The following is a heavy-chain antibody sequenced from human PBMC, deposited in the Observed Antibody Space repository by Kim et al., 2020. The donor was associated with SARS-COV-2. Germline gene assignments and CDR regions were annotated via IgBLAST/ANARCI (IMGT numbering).Heavy chain of an antibody. Sequence: RRYSQHFQGRLTITRDTSASTAYMGLSSLRSEDTAVYYCARDSNSGSYFDYWGKGTLVTVSS. V-gene: IGHV1-3*01. CDR3: ARDSNSGSYFDY. J-gene: IGHJ4*02. D-gene: IGHD1-26*01. CDR2: R.